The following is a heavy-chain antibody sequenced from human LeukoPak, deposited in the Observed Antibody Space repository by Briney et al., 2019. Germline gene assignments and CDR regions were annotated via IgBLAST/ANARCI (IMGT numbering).Heavy chain of an antibody. CDR3: ARDGN. V-gene: IGHV3-7*01. CDR2: IKQDGSEK. D-gene: IGHD1-1*01. Sequence: KGLECVANIKQDGSEKYYVDSVKGRFTISRDNAKNSFYLQMNSLRAEDTAVYYCARDGNWGQGTLVTVSS. J-gene: IGHJ4*02.